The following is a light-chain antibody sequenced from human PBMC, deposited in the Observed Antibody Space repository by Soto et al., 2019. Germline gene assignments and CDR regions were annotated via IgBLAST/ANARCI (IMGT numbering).Light chain of an antibody. Sequence: DIQMTQSPSSLSASVGDRFTITFRASQTIGSWLAWYQQKPREAPKLLIYKASILESGVPSRFSGSGSGTEFTLTIRSLQPEDFATYFCQEYNNYPWTFGQGTKVDIK. J-gene: IGKJ1*01. CDR2: KAS. CDR3: QEYNNYPWT. V-gene: IGKV1-5*03. CDR1: QTIGSW.